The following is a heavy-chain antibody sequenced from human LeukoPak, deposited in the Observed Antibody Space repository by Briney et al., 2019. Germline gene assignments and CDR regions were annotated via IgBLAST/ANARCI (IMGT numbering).Heavy chain of an antibody. CDR1: GSSISSYY. V-gene: IGHV4-59*12. CDR2: IYYSGST. Sequence: KPSETLSLTCTVSGSSISSYYWSWIRQPPGKGLEWIGYIYYSGSTNYNPSLKSRVTISVDTSKNQFSLKLSSVTAADTAVYYCARVRGQLLKKLDYWGQGTLITVSS. D-gene: IGHD2-2*01. CDR3: ARVRGQLLKKLDY. J-gene: IGHJ4*02.